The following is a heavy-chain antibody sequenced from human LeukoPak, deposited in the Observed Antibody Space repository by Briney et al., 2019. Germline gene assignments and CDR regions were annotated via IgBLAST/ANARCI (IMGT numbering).Heavy chain of an antibody. CDR3: ARAHTNSMVRG. J-gene: IGHJ4*02. CDR1: GGSLSGYY. CDR2: INHSGST. Sequence: SETLSLTCAVYGGSLSGYYWSWIRQPPGKGLEWIGEINHSGSTNYNPSLKSRVTISVDTSKNQFSLKLSSVTAADTAVYYCARAHTNSMVRGWGQGTLVTVSS. D-gene: IGHD3-10*01. V-gene: IGHV4-34*01.